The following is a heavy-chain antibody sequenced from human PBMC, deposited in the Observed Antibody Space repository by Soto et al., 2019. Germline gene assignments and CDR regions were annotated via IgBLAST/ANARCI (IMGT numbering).Heavy chain of an antibody. CDR3: AKDRGIAVAGNWFDP. Sequence: PVGSLRLSWVASGFTFSIYSMSWVRHDPGKGLEWVSGFRAGGDDGTTYYADSVKGRFTISRDNAKNSLYLQMNSLRAEDTALYYCAKDRGIAVAGNWFDPWGQGTLVT. V-gene: IGHV3-23*01. CDR2: FRAGGDDGTT. J-gene: IGHJ5*02. D-gene: IGHD6-19*01. CDR1: GFTFSIYS.